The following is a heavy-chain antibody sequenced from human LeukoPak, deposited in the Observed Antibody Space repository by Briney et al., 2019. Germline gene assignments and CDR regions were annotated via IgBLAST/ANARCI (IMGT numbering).Heavy chain of an antibody. D-gene: IGHD2-15*01. CDR2: IDYGGST. CDR1: GGSISSSSYY. V-gene: IGHV4-39*01. CDR3: ASGACSGGSCYLFDY. Sequence: SETLSLTCTVSGGSISSSSYYWGWLRQPPGKGLEWIGGIDYGGSTYYNPSHKSRVTISVDTSKNQFSLKLSSVTAADTAVYYCASGACSGGSCYLFDYWGQGALVTVSS. J-gene: IGHJ4*02.